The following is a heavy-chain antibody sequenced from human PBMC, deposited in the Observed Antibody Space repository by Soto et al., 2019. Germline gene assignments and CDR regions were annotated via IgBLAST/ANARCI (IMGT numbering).Heavy chain of an antibody. CDR2: ISWNSGNI. D-gene: IGHD5-18*01. V-gene: IGHV3-9*01. CDR1: GFTFADYA. J-gene: IGHJ4*02. CDR3: ATEAANEEYTYGGTFDY. Sequence: EVQLVESGGGLIQPGRSLRLSCAASGFTFADYAMYWVRQAPGKGLEWVSSISWNSGNIEYAYSVKGRFTISRDNAKNPLYLHMHCLRTEDTAFYSCATEAANEEYTYGGTFDYWGQGILVIVSS.